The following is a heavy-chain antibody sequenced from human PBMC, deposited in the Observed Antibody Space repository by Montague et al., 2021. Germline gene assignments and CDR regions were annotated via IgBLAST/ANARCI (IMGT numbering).Heavy chain of an antibody. D-gene: IGHD5-24*01. CDR1: GDSVSSNDAT. V-gene: IGHV6-1*01. Sequence: CAISGDSVSSNDATRNWIRQSPSRGLEWLGRTYYRSKWYNEYAISVKSRITVNPDTSKNQYSLLLNSVTPEDTAVYYCARGWQKRLDPWGQGTLVTVSS. CDR3: ARGWQKRLDP. CDR2: TYYRSKWYN. J-gene: IGHJ5*02.